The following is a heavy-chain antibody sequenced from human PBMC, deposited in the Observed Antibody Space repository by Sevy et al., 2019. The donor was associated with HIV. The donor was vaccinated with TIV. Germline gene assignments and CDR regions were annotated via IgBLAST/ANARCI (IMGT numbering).Heavy chain of an antibody. J-gene: IGHJ4*02. V-gene: IGHV4-31*03. CDR1: GGSISSGGYY. Sequence: SETLSLTCTVSGGSISSGGYYWSWIRQHPGKGLEWIGYIYYSGSTYYNPSLKSRVTISVDTSKNQFSLKLSSVTAADTAVYYCVRGGIDYYDSSGRGYYFDYWGQGTLVTVSS. CDR2: IYYSGST. D-gene: IGHD3-22*01. CDR3: VRGGIDYYDSSGRGYYFDY.